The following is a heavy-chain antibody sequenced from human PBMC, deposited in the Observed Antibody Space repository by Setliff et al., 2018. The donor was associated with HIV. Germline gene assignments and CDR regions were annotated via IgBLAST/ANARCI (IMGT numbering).Heavy chain of an antibody. CDR1: GYTFTTYG. J-gene: IGHJ6*02. CDR3: SRSGVPPYYYYGMDV. D-gene: IGHD3-10*01. Sequence: ASVKVSCKASGYTFTTYGVNWVRQAPGQGLEWMGWINSYNGNTKFAQKFQGRVNMTTDTSTTTAFMELRSVKADDTGIYYCSRSGVPPYYYYGMDVWGQGTTVTVSS. CDR2: INSYNGNT. V-gene: IGHV1-18*04.